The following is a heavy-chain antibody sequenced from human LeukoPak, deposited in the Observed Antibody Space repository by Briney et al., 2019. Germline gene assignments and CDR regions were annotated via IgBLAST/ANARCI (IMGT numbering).Heavy chain of an antibody. J-gene: IGHJ4*02. Sequence: GGSLRLSCAASGFTFSSYEMNWVRQAPGKGLEWVSYISSSGSTIYYADSVKGRFTISRDNAKNSLYLQMNSLRAEDTAVYYCARMLVAGTGFGYWGQGTLVTVSS. CDR2: ISSSGSTI. V-gene: IGHV3-48*03. CDR3: ARMLVAGTGFGY. CDR1: GFTFSSYE. D-gene: IGHD6-19*01.